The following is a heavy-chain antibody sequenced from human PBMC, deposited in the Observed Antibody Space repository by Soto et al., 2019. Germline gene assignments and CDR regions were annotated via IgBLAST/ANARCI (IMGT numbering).Heavy chain of an antibody. V-gene: IGHV1-58*01. J-gene: IGHJ6*02. CDR3: AADGYSYGYSLGYYYGMDV. Sequence: GASVKVSCKASGFTFTSSAVQWVRQARGQRLEWIGWIVVGSGNTNYAQKFQERVTITRDMSTSTAYMELSSLRSEDTAVYYCAADGYSYGYSLGYYYGMDVWGQGTTVTVS. CDR1: GFTFTSSA. CDR2: IVVGSGNT. D-gene: IGHD5-18*01.